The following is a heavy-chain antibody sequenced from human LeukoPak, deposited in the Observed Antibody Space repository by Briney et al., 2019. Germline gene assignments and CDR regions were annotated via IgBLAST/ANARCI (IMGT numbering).Heavy chain of an antibody. CDR2: INPNSGGT. D-gene: IGHD3-10*01. Sequence: ASVKVSCKASGYTFTGYYMHWVRQAPGQGLEWMGWINPNSGGTNYAQKLQGRVTITAEKSTSTAYMELSSLRSEDTAVYYCARADPFYGAGTYAGSWFDPWGQGTLVTVSS. CDR1: GYTFTGYY. V-gene: IGHV1-2*02. J-gene: IGHJ5*02. CDR3: ARADPFYGAGTYAGSWFDP.